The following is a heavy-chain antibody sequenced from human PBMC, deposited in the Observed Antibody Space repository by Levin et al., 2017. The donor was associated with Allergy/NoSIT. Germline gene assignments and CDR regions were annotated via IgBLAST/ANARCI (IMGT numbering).Heavy chain of an antibody. Sequence: GGSLRLSCAASGFTFSSYAMSWVRQAPGKGLEWVSAISGSGGSTYYADSVKGRFTIPRDNSKNTLYLQMNSRRAEDTAVYYCAKGPPPPYSSSWYWVDYWGQGTLVTVSA. V-gene: IGHV3-23*01. CDR3: AKGPPPPYSSSWYWVDY. D-gene: IGHD6-13*01. CDR1: GFTFSSYA. CDR2: ISGSGGST. J-gene: IGHJ4*02.